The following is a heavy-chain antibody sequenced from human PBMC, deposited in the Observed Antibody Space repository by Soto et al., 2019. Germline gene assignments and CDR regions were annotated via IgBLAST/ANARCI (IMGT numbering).Heavy chain of an antibody. D-gene: IGHD5-18*01. Sequence: GESLKISCMGSGYKVSTWHNFTSYWIAWGRQMPGKGLEWMGIIYPGDSDTRYSPSFQGQVTISADKSISTAYLQWSSLKASDTAMYYCARLLGYSYGPPLDYYYGMDVWGQGTTVTVSS. J-gene: IGHJ6*02. CDR1: GYKVSTWHNFTSYW. V-gene: IGHV5-51*01. CDR2: IYPGDSDT. CDR3: ARLLGYSYGPPLDYYYGMDV.